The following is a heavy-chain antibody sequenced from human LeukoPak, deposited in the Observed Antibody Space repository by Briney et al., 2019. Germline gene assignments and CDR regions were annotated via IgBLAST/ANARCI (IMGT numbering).Heavy chain of an antibody. CDR3: ATYCSSTSCYTPAEYFQH. CDR1: SYSISSDYY. J-gene: IGHJ1*01. V-gene: IGHV4-38-2*01. Sequence: KPSETLSLTCAVSSYSISSDYYWGWIRQPPGQGLEWIGNIYHSGSTYYNPSLKSRVTISVDTSKNQFSLKLSSVTAADTAVYYFATYCSSTSCYTPAEYFQHWGQGTLVTVSS. CDR2: IYHSGST. D-gene: IGHD2-2*02.